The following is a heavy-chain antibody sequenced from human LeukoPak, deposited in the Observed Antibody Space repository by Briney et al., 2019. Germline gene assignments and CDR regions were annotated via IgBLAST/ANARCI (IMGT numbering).Heavy chain of an antibody. J-gene: IGHJ3*01. Sequence: GGSLRLSCAASGFTFSSCEMSWVRQAPGKGPEWISYMSSSGSTIYYADSVKGRFTISRDNAKNSLYLQMNSLRAEDTAVYYCASLIGGLGVWGQGTMVTVSS. D-gene: IGHD5/OR15-5a*01. CDR2: MSSSGSTI. V-gene: IGHV3-48*03. CDR3: ASLIGGLGV. CDR1: GFTFSSCE.